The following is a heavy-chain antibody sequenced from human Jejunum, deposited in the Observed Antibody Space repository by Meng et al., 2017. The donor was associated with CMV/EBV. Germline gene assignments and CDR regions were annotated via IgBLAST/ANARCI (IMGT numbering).Heavy chain of an antibody. V-gene: IGHV4-59*01. J-gene: IGHJ4*02. CDR1: GCSISRYY. Sequence: TVSGCSISRYYWNWIRQPPGKGLEWIGYVYYSGGTNYNPSLKSRVTISVDTSKNQFSLKLSSVTAADTAVYYCARAYSSSCRVDYWGQGTLVTVSS. CDR3: ARAYSSSCRVDY. CDR2: VYYSGGT. D-gene: IGHD6-6*01.